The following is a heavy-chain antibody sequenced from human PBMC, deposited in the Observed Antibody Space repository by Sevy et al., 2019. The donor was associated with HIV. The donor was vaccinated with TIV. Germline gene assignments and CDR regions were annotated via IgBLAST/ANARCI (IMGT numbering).Heavy chain of an antibody. CDR2: MRPNSGEV. D-gene: IGHD2-2*01. CDR1: RSTFVSND. Sequence: ASVKVSCKASRSTFVSNDINWLRQAPGQGLEWVGWMRPNSGEVGYAQKFQGRVTITADESTSTAYMELSSLRSEDTAVYYCARGCSSTSCPYYFDYWGQGTLVTVSS. J-gene: IGHJ4*02. CDR3: ARGCSSTSCPYYFDY. V-gene: IGHV1-8*01.